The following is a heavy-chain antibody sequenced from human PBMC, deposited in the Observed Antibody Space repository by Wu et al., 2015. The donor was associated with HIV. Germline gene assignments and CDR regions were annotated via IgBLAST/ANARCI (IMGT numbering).Heavy chain of an antibody. CDR2: INPSGGST. CDR3: ARARGFRELPVHYYYYMDV. CDR1: GYTFTSYY. V-gene: IGHV1-46*03. J-gene: IGHJ6*03. D-gene: IGHD3-10*01. Sequence: QVQLVQSGAEVKKPGASVKVSCKASGYTFTSYYMHWVRQAPGQGLEWMGIINPSGGSTSYAQKFQGRVTMTRDTSTRTVYMELSSLRSEDTAVYYCARARGFRELPVHYYYYMDVWGKGPRSPSP.